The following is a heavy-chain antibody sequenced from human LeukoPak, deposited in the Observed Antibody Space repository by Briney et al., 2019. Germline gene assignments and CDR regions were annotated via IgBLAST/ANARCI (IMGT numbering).Heavy chain of an antibody. V-gene: IGHV1-3*01. J-gene: IGHJ6*04. CDR2: INAGNGNT. Sequence: ASVKVSCKASGYTFTSYAMHWVRQAPGQRLEWMGWINAGNGNTKYSQKFQGRVTITRDTSASTAYMELSSLRSEDTAVYYCARDRLGSTSRVNYYYYYGMDVWGKGTTVTVSS. D-gene: IGHD2-2*01. CDR1: GYTFTSYA. CDR3: ARDRLGSTSRVNYYYYYGMDV.